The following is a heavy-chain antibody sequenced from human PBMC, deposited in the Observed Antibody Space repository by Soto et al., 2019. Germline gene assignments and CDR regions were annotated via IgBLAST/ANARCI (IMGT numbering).Heavy chain of an antibody. CDR3: AKDRPSYYDFWSGSPTGAYDAFDI. J-gene: IGHJ3*02. D-gene: IGHD3-3*01. Sequence: GGSLRLSCAASGFTFSSYGMHWVRQAPGKGLEWVAVISYDGSNKYYADSVKGRFTISRDNSKNTLYLQMNSLRAEDTAVYYCAKDRPSYYDFWSGSPTGAYDAFDIWGQGTMVTVSS. CDR2: ISYDGSNK. V-gene: IGHV3-30*18. CDR1: GFTFSSYG.